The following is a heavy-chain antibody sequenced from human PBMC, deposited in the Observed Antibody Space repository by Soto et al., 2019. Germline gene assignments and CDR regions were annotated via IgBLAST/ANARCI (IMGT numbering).Heavy chain of an antibody. CDR3: ANGGLLPRPDAMDV. J-gene: IGHJ6*02. Sequence: SLRLSCADAGFTFSDYAMSWVRQAPGKGLEWVSTISGSGDTTYYADSVKGRFTISRDNSKNTLYLQMNSLRAGDTALYYCANGGLLPRPDAMDVWGQGTTVTVSS. CDR2: ISGSGDTT. V-gene: IGHV3-23*01. CDR1: GFTFSDYA. D-gene: IGHD3-22*01.